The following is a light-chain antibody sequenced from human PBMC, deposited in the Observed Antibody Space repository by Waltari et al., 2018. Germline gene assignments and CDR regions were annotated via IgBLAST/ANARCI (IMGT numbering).Light chain of an antibody. J-gene: IGKJ4*01. CDR1: QNLLLSNGYTY. CDR2: LVS. V-gene: IGKV2D-29*02. Sequence: DIVMTQTPLHLPVTPGEPAAISCRSRQNLLLSNGYTYLFWYVQKPGQSPQLLIYLVSNRASGVPDRFSGSGSGTDFTLKISRVEAEDVGVYYCMQGIQLPLTFGGGTKVEIK. CDR3: MQGIQLPLT.